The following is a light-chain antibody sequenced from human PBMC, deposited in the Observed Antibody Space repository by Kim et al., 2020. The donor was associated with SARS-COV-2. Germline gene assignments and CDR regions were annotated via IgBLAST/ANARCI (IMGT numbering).Light chain of an antibody. J-gene: IGKJ4*01. CDR3: QQYGGSLT. CDR1: QSVHINY. V-gene: IGKV3-20*01. Sequence: EIVLTQSPGTLSLSPGERATLSCRASQSVHINYLAWYQQKPGQAPRLLIYDASSRATGVPDRFSGSGSGTDFTLTISRLEPEDFAVYYCQQYGGSLTFGGGTKVEI. CDR2: DAS.